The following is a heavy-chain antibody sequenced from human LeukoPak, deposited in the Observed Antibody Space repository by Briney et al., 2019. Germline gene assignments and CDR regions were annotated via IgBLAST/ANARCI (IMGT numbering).Heavy chain of an antibody. V-gene: IGHV1-8*03. CDR3: ARGSLWFGELLYPGYFDY. Sequence: ASVKVSCKASGYTFTSYDINWVRQATGQGLEWMGWMNPNSGNTGYAQKFQGRVTITRNTSISTAYMELSSLRSEDTAVYYCARGSLWFGELLYPGYFDYWGQGTLVTVSS. CDR2: MNPNSGNT. J-gene: IGHJ4*02. CDR1: GYTFTSYD. D-gene: IGHD3-10*01.